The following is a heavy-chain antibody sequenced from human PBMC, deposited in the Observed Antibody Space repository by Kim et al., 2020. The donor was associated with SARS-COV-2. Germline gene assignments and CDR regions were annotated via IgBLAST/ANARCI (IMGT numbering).Heavy chain of an antibody. CDR3: ASLLPYQPPPDY. V-gene: IGHV1-69*04. D-gene: IGHD2-2*01. CDR1: GGTFSSYA. Sequence: SVKVSCKASGGTFSSYAISWVRQAPGQGLEWMGRIIPILGIANYAQKFQGRVTITADKSTSTAYMELSSLRSEDTAVYYCASLLPYQPPPDYWGQGTLVTVSS. J-gene: IGHJ4*02. CDR2: IIPILGIA.